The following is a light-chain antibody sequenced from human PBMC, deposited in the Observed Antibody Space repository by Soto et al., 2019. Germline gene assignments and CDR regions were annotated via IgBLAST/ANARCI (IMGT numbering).Light chain of an antibody. J-gene: IGKJ2*01. V-gene: IGKV3-20*01. CDR3: QHYGNSLYT. Sequence: EIVLTQSPGTLSLSPGERATLSCRASQSISSSYLAWYQQKPGQAPRLLIYVASRRATDIPDRFSASGSGTDFTLTISRLEPEDFAVYYCQHYGNSLYTFGQGTKLEIK. CDR1: QSISSSY. CDR2: VAS.